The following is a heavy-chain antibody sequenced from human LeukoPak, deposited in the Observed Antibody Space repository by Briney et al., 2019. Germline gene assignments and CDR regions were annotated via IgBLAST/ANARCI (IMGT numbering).Heavy chain of an antibody. CDR2: IGTAGDT. D-gene: IGHD3-10*01. Sequence: PGGSLRLSCAASGFTFSSYDMHWVRQATGKGLEWVSAIGTAGDTYYPGSVKGRFTISRDNSKNTLYLQMNSLRAEDTAVYYCAKDSSGPVLLWFGEMGGIDYWGQGTLVTVSS. CDR3: AKDSSGPVLLWFGEMGGIDY. CDR1: GFTFSSYD. V-gene: IGHV3-13*01. J-gene: IGHJ4*02.